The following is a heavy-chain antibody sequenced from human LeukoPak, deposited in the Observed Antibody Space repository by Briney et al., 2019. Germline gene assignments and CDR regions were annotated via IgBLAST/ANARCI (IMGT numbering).Heavy chain of an antibody. CDR1: GDSISNHY. J-gene: IGHJ3*02. CDR2: IHTSGST. Sequence: SETLSLTCTVSGDSISNHYWGWVRQPAGKGLEWIGRIHTSGSTNYNPSLKSRVTLSVDTAKNRFSLKLTSVTAADTAVYYCVRIELPDVRGAFAIWGRGTMVTVS. D-gene: IGHD3-10*02. CDR3: VRIELPDVRGAFAI. V-gene: IGHV4-4*07.